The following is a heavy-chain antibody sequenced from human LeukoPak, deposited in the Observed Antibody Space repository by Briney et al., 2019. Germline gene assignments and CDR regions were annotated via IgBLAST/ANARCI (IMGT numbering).Heavy chain of an antibody. D-gene: IGHD2-15*01. CDR3: AKEDCSGGSCYRQTEYFQH. J-gene: IGHJ1*01. Sequence: PGGSLRLSCAASGFTFSSYDMHWVRQAPGKGLEWVAVISYDGSNKYYADSVKGRFTISRDNSKNTLYLQMNSLRAEDTAVYYCAKEDCSGGSCYRQTEYFQHWGQGTLVTVSS. CDR1: GFTFSSYD. CDR2: ISYDGSNK. V-gene: IGHV3-30*18.